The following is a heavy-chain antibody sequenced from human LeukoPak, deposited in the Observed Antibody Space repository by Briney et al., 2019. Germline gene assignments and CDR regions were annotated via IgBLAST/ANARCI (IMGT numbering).Heavy chain of an antibody. V-gene: IGHV4-59*01. J-gene: IGHJ5*02. CDR2: ISSSGST. D-gene: IGHD1-14*01. Sequence: SETLSLTCTVSGGSISNYYWNWIRQPPGKGLEWIGFISSSGSTNYNPALKSRVTISVDTSKNQFSLKLSSVIAADTAVYYCARDRNRIGFDPWGQGTLVTVSS. CDR3: ARDRNRIGFDP. CDR1: GGSISNYY.